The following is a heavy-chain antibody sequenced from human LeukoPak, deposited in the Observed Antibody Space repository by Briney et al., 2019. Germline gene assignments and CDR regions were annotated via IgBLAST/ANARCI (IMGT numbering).Heavy chain of an antibody. CDR3: ASAAQTDY. J-gene: IGHJ4*02. Sequence: GGSLRLSCAASGFTFSTFSMNWVRQVPGKGLEWLSYVSGSSSTIYYADSVRGRFTTSRDNAKNSLYLQMNSLRDEDTAVYYCASAAQTDYWGQGTLVTVSS. V-gene: IGHV3-48*02. CDR1: GFTFSTFS. CDR2: VSGSSSTI.